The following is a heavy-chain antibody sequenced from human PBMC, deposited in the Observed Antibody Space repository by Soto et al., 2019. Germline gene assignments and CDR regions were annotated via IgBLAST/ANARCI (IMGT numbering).Heavy chain of an antibody. CDR1: VFTFINYV. CDR2: VDNSGVTT. J-gene: IGHJ4*02. CDR3: AKDSLITGSAEPFQY. Sequence: VGSLRLSCAASVFTFINYVMSCVRQSPGKGLEWVSSVDNSGVTTYYADSVKGRFTISRDNSKNTLYLQMNSLRADDTAIFYCAKDSLITGSAEPFQYWGQGTLVTVSS. V-gene: IGHV3-23*01. D-gene: IGHD1-20*01.